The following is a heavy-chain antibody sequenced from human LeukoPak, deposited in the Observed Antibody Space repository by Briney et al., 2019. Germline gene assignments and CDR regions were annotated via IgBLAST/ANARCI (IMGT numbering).Heavy chain of an antibody. D-gene: IGHD3-9*01. CDR1: GFTFSSYA. CDR3: ARDLRDILTGPYYYYYGMDV. Sequence: GGSLRLSCAASGFTFSSYAMSWVRQAPGKGLEWVSAISGSGGSTYYADSVKGRFTISRDNAKNSLYLQMNSLRAEDTAVYYCARDLRDILTGPYYYYYGMDVWGQGTTVTVSS. V-gene: IGHV3-23*01. J-gene: IGHJ6*02. CDR2: ISGSGGST.